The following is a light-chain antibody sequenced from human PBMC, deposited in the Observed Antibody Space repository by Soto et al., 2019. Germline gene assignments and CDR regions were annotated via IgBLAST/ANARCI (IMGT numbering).Light chain of an antibody. CDR2: AAS. CDR3: QQLNTYPIT. V-gene: IGKV1-9*01. J-gene: IGKJ5*01. Sequence: DIQLTQSPSFLSASVGDRVTITCRASQGISSYLAWYQQKPGKAPKLLIYAASTLQSGVPSRFSGSGSGTEFTITINSLQPEDFATYHCQQLNTYPITFGQGTRLEIK. CDR1: QGISSY.